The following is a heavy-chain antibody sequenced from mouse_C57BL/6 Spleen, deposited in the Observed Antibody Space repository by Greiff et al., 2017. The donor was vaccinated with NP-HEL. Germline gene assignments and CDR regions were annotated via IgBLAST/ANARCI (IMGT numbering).Heavy chain of an antibody. D-gene: IGHD2-4*01. CDR1: GFSLTSYG. V-gene: IGHV2-5*01. CDR2: IWRGGST. J-gene: IGHJ4*01. CDR3: AKSYEYGGMDY. Sequence: VQLQESGPGLVQPSQSLSITCTVPGFSLTSYGVHWVRQSPGKGLEWLGVIWRGGSTDYNVALMSRLSITKDNSKSQVFFKKNSLQADDTAIYYCAKSYEYGGMDYWGQGTSVTVSS.